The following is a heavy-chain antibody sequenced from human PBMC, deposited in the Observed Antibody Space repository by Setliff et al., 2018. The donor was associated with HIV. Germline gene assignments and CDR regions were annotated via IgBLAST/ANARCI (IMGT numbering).Heavy chain of an antibody. Sequence: PGGSLRLSCVASGLPFYNYWMTWLRRAPGRGLEWVANIKQDGSDMHYIESVKGRFTIFRDNAKNSVFLQMNSLRAEDTAAYYCARAFSGYYFDYWGQGTLVTVSS. J-gene: IGHJ4*02. CDR3: ARAFSGYYFDY. CDR2: IKQDGSDM. V-gene: IGHV3-7*01. D-gene: IGHD3-3*01. CDR1: GLPFYNYW.